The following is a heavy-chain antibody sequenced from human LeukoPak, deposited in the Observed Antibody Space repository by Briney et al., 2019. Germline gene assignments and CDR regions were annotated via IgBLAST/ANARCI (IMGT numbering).Heavy chain of an antibody. Sequence: VASVKVSCKASGYTFTGYYMHGVRQAPGQGLEWMGWINPNSGGTNYAQKFQGRVTMTRDTSISTAYMELSRLRSDDTAVYYCARDCGRSDGHNWFDPWGQGTLVTVFS. J-gene: IGHJ5*02. CDR3: ARDCGRSDGHNWFDP. CDR1: GYTFTGYY. D-gene: IGHD3/OR15-3a*01. CDR2: INPNSGGT. V-gene: IGHV1-2*02.